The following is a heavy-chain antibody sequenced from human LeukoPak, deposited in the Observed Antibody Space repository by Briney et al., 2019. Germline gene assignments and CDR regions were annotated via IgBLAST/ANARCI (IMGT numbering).Heavy chain of an antibody. CDR1: GFTFNIYG. CDR3: AKDRGDGYPTHFDY. V-gene: IGHV3-30*02. CDR2: IRYDGSNK. J-gene: IGHJ4*02. D-gene: IGHD5-24*01. Sequence: GGCLRLSCAASGFTFNIYGMHWVRQAPGKGLEWVAFIRYDGSNKYYADSVKGRFTISRDNSKNTLYLQMNSLRVEDTAVYYCAKDRGDGYPTHFDYWGQGTLVTVSS.